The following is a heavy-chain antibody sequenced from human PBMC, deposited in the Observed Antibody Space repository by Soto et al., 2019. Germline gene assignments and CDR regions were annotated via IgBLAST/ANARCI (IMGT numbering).Heavy chain of an antibody. CDR3: AARNLGRYCSGGSCYPIDY. CDR2: ISGSGGST. Sequence: EVQLLESGGGLVQRGGSLRLSCTASGFTFSSYAMSWVRQAPGKGLEWVSAISGSGGSTYYADSVKGRFTISRDNSKNTLYLQMNSLRAEDTAVYYCAARNLGRYCSGGSCYPIDYWGQGTLVTVSS. CDR1: GFTFSSYA. D-gene: IGHD2-15*01. V-gene: IGHV3-23*01. J-gene: IGHJ4*02.